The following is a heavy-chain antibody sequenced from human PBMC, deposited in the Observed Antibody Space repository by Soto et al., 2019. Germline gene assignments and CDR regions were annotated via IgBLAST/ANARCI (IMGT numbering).Heavy chain of an antibody. J-gene: IGHJ4*02. CDR3: ARGHSTSGYDS. D-gene: IGHD6-6*01. Sequence: PSETLSLTCSVYGASFSGYYWSWIRQSPGKGLEWIGEIHHSGSTHYNPSLKSRLTFSIDESQSQFYMMLTSVTAADTALSFCARGHSTSGYDSWGQGSLVTVSS. CDR2: IHHSGST. CDR1: GASFSGYY. V-gene: IGHV4-34*01.